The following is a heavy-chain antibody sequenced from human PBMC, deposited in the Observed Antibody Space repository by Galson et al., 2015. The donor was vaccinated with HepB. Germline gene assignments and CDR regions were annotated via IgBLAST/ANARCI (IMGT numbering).Heavy chain of an antibody. CDR1: GGTFSSYA. Sequence: SVKVSCKASGGTFSSYAISWVRQAPGQGLEWMGEIIPILGTTNYAQKFQGRVTITADRSTGTAYMELSSLRPEDTAVYYCARAYYYDSSGYSPFDYWGQGTLVTVSS. J-gene: IGHJ4*02. V-gene: IGHV1-69*10. CDR3: ARAYYYDSSGYSPFDY. CDR2: IIPILGTT. D-gene: IGHD3-22*01.